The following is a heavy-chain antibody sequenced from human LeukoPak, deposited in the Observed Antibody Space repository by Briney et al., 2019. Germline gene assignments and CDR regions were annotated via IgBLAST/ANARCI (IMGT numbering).Heavy chain of an antibody. J-gene: IGHJ4*02. V-gene: IGHV4-59*01. D-gene: IGHD5-18*01. Sequence: KPSETLSLTCTVSGGSISRYYWNWIRQPPGKGLEWIGYIYYSGSTNYNPSLKSRVTVSVDTSKNQFSLKLSSVTAADTAVYYCARRSYGSGPFDYWGQGTLVTVSS. CDR2: IYYSGST. CDR3: ARRSYGSGPFDY. CDR1: GGSISRYY.